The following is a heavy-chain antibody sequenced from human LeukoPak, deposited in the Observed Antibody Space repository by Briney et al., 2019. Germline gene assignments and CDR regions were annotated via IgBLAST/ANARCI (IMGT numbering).Heavy chain of an antibody. Sequence: ASVKVSCKASGYTFTSYGISWVRQAPGQGLEWMGGIIPIFGTANYAQKFQGRVTITADESTSTAYVELSSLRSEDTAVYYCARETLHYNWNYFDYWGQGTLVTVSS. CDR1: GYTFTSYG. CDR3: ARETLHYNWNYFDY. V-gene: IGHV1-69*13. J-gene: IGHJ4*02. D-gene: IGHD1-20*01. CDR2: IIPIFGTA.